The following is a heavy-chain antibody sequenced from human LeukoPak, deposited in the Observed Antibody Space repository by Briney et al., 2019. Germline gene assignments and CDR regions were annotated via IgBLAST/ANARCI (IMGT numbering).Heavy chain of an antibody. J-gene: IGHJ5*02. CDR2: IYYSGST. CDR1: GDSINSGGYF. CDR3: AREWADDNWFDP. V-gene: IGHV4-61*08. Sequence: SETLSLTCTVSGDSINSGGYFWSWIRQHPGKGLEWIGYIYYSGSTNYNPSLKSRVTISVDTSKNQFSLKLSSVTAADTAVYYCAREWADDNWFDPWGQGTLVTVSS.